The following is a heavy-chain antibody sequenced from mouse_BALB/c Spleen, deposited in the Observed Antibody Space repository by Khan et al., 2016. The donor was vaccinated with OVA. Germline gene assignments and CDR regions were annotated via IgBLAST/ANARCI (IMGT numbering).Heavy chain of an antibody. J-gene: IGHJ3*01. CDR3: ARLERYGQLAN. Sequence: EVKLLESGGGLVQPGGSLILSCAASGFDFSRNWMSWARQTPGKGQEWIGEINPGSSTINYTPSLKEKFIISRDNAKNTLYLQMRKVRSEDTARYYCARLERYGQLANWGQGTLVTVSA. V-gene: IGHV4-2*02. CDR1: GFDFSRNW. CDR2: INPGSSTI. D-gene: IGHD2-10*02.